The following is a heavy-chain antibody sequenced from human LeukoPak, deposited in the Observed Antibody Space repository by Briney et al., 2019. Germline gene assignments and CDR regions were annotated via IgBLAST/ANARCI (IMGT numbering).Heavy chain of an antibody. CDR2: IWSDGSNK. CDR1: GFTFSDYG. V-gene: IGHV3-33*01. D-gene: IGHD3-10*01. CDR3: VRASGSFDY. J-gene: IGHJ4*02. Sequence: PGGSLRLSCAASGFTFSDYGIYWVRQAPGKGLEWVAVIWSDGSNKYYADSVKGRFTISRDNSKKTLYLQMNSLRVEDTAVYYCVRASGSFDYWGQGTLVTVSS.